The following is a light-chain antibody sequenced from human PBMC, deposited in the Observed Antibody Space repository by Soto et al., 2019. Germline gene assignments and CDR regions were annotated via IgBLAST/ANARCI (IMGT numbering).Light chain of an antibody. CDR2: AAS. Sequence: DIQMTQSPSSLSASIGDRVTITCRASQGISNFLAWYQQKPGKVPKLLIYAASTLQSGVPSRFSGSGSGTDFTLTISSLQPEDVATYYCQKYNSASFTFGPGTKVDIK. CDR3: QKYNSASFT. J-gene: IGKJ3*01. CDR1: QGISNF. V-gene: IGKV1-27*01.